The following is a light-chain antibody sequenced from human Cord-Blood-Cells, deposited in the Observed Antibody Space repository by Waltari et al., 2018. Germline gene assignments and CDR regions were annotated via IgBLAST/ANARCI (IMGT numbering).Light chain of an antibody. Sequence: DIQMTQSPSTLSASVGDGVNITCRASKNISSWLAWYQQKPGKAPKLLIYDASSLESGVPPRFRGSGAGTEFTLTISSLQPDDFATYYCQQYNSYSPYTFGQGTKLEIK. CDR1: KNISSW. CDR2: DAS. J-gene: IGKJ2*01. V-gene: IGKV1-5*01. CDR3: QQYNSYSPYT.